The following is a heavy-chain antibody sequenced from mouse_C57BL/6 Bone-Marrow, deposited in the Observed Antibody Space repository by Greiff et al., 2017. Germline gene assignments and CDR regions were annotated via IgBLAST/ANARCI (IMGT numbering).Heavy chain of an antibody. CDR2: ISSGSSTI. J-gene: IGHJ4*01. D-gene: IGHD1-1*01. CDR3: AKGGPYYYGSSYERAYAMDY. Sequence: EVKLVESGGGLVKPGGSLKLSCAASGFTSRDYGMHWVRQAPEKGLEWVAYISSGSSTIYYADTVKGRFTISRDNAQNTLFLQMTSLRSEDTAMYYCAKGGPYYYGSSYERAYAMDYWGQGTSVTVSS. V-gene: IGHV5-17*01. CDR1: GFTSRDYG.